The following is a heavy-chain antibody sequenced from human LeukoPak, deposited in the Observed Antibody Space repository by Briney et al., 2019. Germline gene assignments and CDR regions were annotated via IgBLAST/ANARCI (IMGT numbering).Heavy chain of an antibody. CDR2: ISGSGGST. V-gene: IGHV3-23*01. CDR1: GFTFSSYA. J-gene: IGHJ4*02. D-gene: IGHD5-12*01. Sequence: GGSLRLSCAASGFTFSSYAMSWVRQAPGKGLKGVSAISGSGGSTYYADSVKGRFTISRDNSKNTLYLQMNSLRAEDTAVYYCAKDLSGYDDYWGQGTLVTVSS. CDR3: AKDLSGYDDY.